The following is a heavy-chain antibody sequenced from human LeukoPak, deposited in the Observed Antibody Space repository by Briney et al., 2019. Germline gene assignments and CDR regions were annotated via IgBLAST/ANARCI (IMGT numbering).Heavy chain of an antibody. CDR2: ISWNSGSI. CDR3: AKAGAAAAPFDY. CDR1: GFTFDDYA. J-gene: IGHJ4*02. D-gene: IGHD6-13*01. V-gene: IGHV3-9*01. Sequence: PGRSLRLSCAASGFTFDDYAMHWVRQAPGKGLEWVSGISWNSGSIGYADSVKGRFTISRDNAKNSLYLQMNSLRAEDTALYYCAKAGAAAAPFDYWGQGTLVTVSS.